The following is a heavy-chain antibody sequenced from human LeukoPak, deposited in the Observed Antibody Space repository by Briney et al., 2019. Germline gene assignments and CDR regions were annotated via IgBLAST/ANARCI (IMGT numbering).Heavy chain of an antibody. J-gene: IGHJ4*02. CDR2: ISGSGGST. V-gene: IGHV3-23*01. CDR1: GFTFSSYA. D-gene: IGHD1-26*01. CDR3: AKGTTDGGSYYEADY. Sequence: GGSLRLSCAASGFTFSSYAMSWVRQAPGKGLEWVSAISGSGGSTYYADSVKGRFTISRDNSKNTLYLQMNSLRAEDTAVYYCAKGTTDGGSYYEADYWGQGTLVTVSS.